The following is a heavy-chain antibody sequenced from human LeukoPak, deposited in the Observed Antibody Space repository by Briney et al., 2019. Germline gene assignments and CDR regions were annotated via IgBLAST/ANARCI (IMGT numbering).Heavy chain of an antibody. V-gene: IGHV3-9*01. J-gene: IGHJ4*02. CDR3: AKGDYYDSSGYADY. CDR2: ISWNSGSI. D-gene: IGHD3-22*01. Sequence: PGRSPRLSCAASGFTFDDYAMHWVRQAPGKGLEWVSGISWNSGSIGYADSVKGRFTISRDNAKNSLYLQMNSLRAEDTALYYCAKGDYYDSSGYADYWGQGTLVTVSS. CDR1: GFTFDDYA.